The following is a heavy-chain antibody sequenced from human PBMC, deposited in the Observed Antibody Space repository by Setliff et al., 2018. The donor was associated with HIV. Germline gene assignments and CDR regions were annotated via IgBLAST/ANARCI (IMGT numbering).Heavy chain of an antibody. J-gene: IGHJ5*02. CDR3: ARVPVAGANWFDP. CDR1: GVSINRTDHY. V-gene: IGHV4-39*01. D-gene: IGHD2-21*01. Sequence: SETLSLTCSVSGVSINRTDHYWGWIRQSPGKRLEWIGSVSQSGSTYYNPSLKSRITISVDRSKNPFSLKLISVTAADQGVYYCARVPVAGANWFDPWGLGTLVTVSS. CDR2: VSQSGST.